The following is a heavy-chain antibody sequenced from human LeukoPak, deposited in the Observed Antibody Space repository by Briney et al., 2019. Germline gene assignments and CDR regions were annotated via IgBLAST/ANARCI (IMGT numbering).Heavy chain of an antibody. V-gene: IGHV4-4*02. CDR1: GGSILTTNW. CDR2: VHLSGAS. Sequence: SGTLSLTCAVSGGSILTTNWWSWVRPPPGKGLEWIGEVHLSGASNYNPSLKSRVNMSIDKSKNQLSLELTSVTAADTAIYYCTRESGAFSPFGFWGQGTLVTVSS. J-gene: IGHJ4*02. CDR3: TRESGAFSPFGF. D-gene: IGHD1-26*01.